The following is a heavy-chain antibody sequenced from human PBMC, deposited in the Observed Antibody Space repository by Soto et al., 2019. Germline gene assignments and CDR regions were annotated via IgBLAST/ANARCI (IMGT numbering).Heavy chain of an antibody. J-gene: IGHJ4*02. D-gene: IGHD3-10*01. CDR2: IYYSGSS. V-gene: IGHV4-31*03. CDR3: ARAAPYGSGIQRIDY. CDR1: GASISSGGYY. Sequence: SETLSLTCTVSGASISSGGYYWKWIRQHPGKGLEWIGYIYYSGSSYYNPSLKSRVAISVDTSRNQFSLKLSSVTAADTAVYYCARAAPYGSGIQRIDYWGQGTLVTVSS.